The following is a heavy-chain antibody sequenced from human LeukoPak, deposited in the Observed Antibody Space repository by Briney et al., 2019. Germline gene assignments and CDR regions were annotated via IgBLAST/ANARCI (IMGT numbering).Heavy chain of an antibody. CDR1: GGTFSSYA. Sequence: ASVTVSCKASGGTFSSYAISWVRQAPGQGLEWMGGIIPIFGTANYAQKFQGRVTIIADESTSTAYMELSSLRSEDTAVYYCASGMATATDYWGQGTLVTVSS. V-gene: IGHV1-69*13. D-gene: IGHD5-24*01. CDR2: IIPIFGTA. J-gene: IGHJ4*02. CDR3: ASGMATATDY.